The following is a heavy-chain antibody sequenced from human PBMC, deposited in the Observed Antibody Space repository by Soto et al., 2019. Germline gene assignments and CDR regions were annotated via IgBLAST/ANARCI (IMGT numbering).Heavy chain of an antibody. CDR1: GGTFRSHV. V-gene: IGHV1-69*12. Sequence: QVQLVQSGAEVKKPGSSVKVSCKASGGTFRSHVISWVRQAPGQGLEWMGGIIPIFGTVNYAQKFQGRVTITADESTSTGYMELSSLRSEDTAGYYCARGVKIRPIPDGWFRPWSQGTLVTVSS. CDR2: IIPIFGTV. J-gene: IGHJ5*02. CDR3: ARGVKIRPIPDGWFRP.